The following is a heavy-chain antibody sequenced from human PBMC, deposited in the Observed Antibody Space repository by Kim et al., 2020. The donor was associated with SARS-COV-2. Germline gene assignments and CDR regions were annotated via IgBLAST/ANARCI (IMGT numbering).Heavy chain of an antibody. CDR3: ARDLGHGSGSYFTGIHFDY. CDR1: GFTFSDYY. V-gene: IGHV3-11*04. D-gene: IGHD3-10*01. J-gene: IGHJ4*02. CDR2: ISSSGSIK. Sequence: GGSLRLSCAASGFTFSDYYMSWIRQAPGKGLEWVSYISSSGSIKNYADSVKGRFTISRDNAKNTLYLQMNSLRAEDTAVYYCARDLGHGSGSYFTGIHFDYWGQGTLVTVSS.